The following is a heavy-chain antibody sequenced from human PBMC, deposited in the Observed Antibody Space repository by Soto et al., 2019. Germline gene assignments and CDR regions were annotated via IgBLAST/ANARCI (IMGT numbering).Heavy chain of an antibody. CDR3: AKWNEMKRSFDD. V-gene: IGHV4-59*01. CDR1: AGSITNYY. Sequence: QVQLQESGPGLVKPSETLSPTCTVSAGSITNYYWNWIRQPPEKGLERIGFIHHNWSSMSNPSLRSRLVMSVDTTDGQISLNLRAVTAADTAVYYCAKWNEMKRSFDDWGQGILVTVSS. J-gene: IGHJ4*02. D-gene: IGHD1-1*01. CDR2: IHHNWSS.